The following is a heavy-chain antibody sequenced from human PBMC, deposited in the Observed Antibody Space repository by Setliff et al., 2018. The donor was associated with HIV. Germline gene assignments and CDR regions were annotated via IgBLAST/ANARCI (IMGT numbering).Heavy chain of an antibody. D-gene: IGHD2-21*02. CDR3: ARLSVVTATRIYYFDH. CDR2: IYPGDSDT. J-gene: IGHJ4*02. CDR1: GYCFSSYW. V-gene: IGHV5-51*01. Sequence: PGESLKISCKGPGYCFSSYWIGWVRQMPGKGLEWMGIIYPGDSDTRYSPSFQGQVTISADKSISTAYLQWSSLKASDTAMYYCARLSVVTATRIYYFDHWGEGTLVT.